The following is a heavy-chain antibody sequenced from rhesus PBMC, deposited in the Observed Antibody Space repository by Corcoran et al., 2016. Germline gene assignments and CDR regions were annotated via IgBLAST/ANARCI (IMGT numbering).Heavy chain of an antibody. V-gene: IGHV4-169*01. CDR1: GGSISSSY. J-gene: IGHJ2*01. D-gene: IGHD1-44*02. CDR2: RSAIGIST. Sequence: QLQLQELGPGLVKPSETLSVTCAVSGGSISSSYWSWIRPAPGKGVEWIGYRSAIGISTNYNPSLTSGCHMSVDTAKKQLSLKLSSVITAATAVYYWARGATLYWYFGLWGPGTPITISS. CDR3: ARGATLYWYFGL.